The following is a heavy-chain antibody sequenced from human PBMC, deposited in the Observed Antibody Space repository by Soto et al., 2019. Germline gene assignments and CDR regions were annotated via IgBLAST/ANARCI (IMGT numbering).Heavy chain of an antibody. J-gene: IGHJ4*02. CDR1: GVSISSGTYY. CDR2: INDKGIT. V-gene: IGHV4-31*03. Sequence: TSETLSLTCTVSGVSISSGTYYWNWIRQEPGKGLEWIGHINDKGITSYYPSLKSRLSISVDTSKNQFSLKLTSVTAADTAVYFCATDLAHNIALAYWGQGILVTVSS. D-gene: IGHD1-20*01. CDR3: ATDLAHNIALAY.